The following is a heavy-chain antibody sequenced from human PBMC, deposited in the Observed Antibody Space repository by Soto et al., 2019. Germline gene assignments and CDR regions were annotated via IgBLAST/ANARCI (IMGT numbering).Heavy chain of an antibody. D-gene: IGHD3-22*01. CDR3: ARPRGRITTLYYFDY. J-gene: IGHJ4*02. Sequence: SETLSLTCAVYGGSFSGYYWSWIRQPPGKGLEWIGEINHSGSTNYNPSLKSRVTISVDTSKNQFSLKLSSVTAADTAVYYCARPRGRITTLYYFDYWGQGTLVTVSS. CDR1: GGSFSGYY. CDR2: INHSGST. V-gene: IGHV4-34*01.